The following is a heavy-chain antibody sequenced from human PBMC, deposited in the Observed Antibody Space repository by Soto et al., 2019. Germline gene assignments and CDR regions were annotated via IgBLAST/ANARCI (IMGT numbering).Heavy chain of an antibody. CDR3: AKEGPYDHGDCRVYYYGVDV. Sequence: TGGSLRLSCAASGFTFSSYAMSWVRQAPGKGLEWVSAISGSGGSTYYADSVKGRFTISRDNSKNTLYLQMNSLRADDTAIYYCAKEGPYDHGDCRVYYYGVDVWGRGTTVTVSS. D-gene: IGHD4-17*01. V-gene: IGHV3-23*01. CDR1: GFTFSSYA. J-gene: IGHJ6*02. CDR2: ISGSGGST.